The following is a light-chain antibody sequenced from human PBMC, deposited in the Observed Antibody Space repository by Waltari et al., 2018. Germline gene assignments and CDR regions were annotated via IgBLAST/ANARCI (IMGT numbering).Light chain of an antibody. CDR3: QQYYFSPPT. Sequence: DIVMTQSPDSLSLSLGESATFNCRSSHNVLYSSSNKNYLAWYQQKPGQPLKLLIYWASTRESGVPDRFSGSGSGTDFTLTISSLQAEDVAVYYCQQYYFSPPTFGPGTKVDIK. CDR2: WAS. J-gene: IGKJ3*01. CDR1: HNVLYSSSNKNY. V-gene: IGKV4-1*01.